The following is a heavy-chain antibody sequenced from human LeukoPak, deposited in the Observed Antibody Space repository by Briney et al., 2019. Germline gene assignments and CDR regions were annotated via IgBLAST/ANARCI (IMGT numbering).Heavy chain of an antibody. Sequence: GGSLRLSCAASGFAFSRYTISWVRQAPGKGLEWVSTITDIHDITYNADFEKGRFTISRDNSKNTLYLQMNSLRVEDTALYYCARVLRGDWFDPWGQGTLVTVSS. CDR2: ITDIHDIT. CDR3: ARVLRGDWFDP. J-gene: IGHJ5*02. D-gene: IGHD3-10*01. CDR1: GFAFSRYT. V-gene: IGHV3-23*01.